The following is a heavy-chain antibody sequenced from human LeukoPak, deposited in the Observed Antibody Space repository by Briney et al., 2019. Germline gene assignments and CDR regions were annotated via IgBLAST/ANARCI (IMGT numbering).Heavy chain of an antibody. J-gene: IGHJ6*04. CDR2: INHSGST. D-gene: IGHD3-10*01. Sequence: SETLSLTYAVYGGSFSGYYWSWIRQPPGKGLEWIGEINHSGSTNYNPSLKSRVTISVDTSKNQFSLKLSSVTAADTAVYYCARELYYYGSGSPRSGMDVWGKGTTVTVSS. CDR1: GGSFSGYY. V-gene: IGHV4-34*01. CDR3: ARELYYYGSGSPRSGMDV.